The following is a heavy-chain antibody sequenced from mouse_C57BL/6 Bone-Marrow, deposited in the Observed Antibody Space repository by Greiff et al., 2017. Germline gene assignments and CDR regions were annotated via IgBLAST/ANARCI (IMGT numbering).Heavy chain of an antibody. V-gene: IGHV1-26*01. CDR3: ARGSYYYGSSYWYFDV. CDR1: GYTFTDYY. J-gene: IGHJ1*03. CDR2: INPNNGGT. Sequence: EVQLQQSGPELVKPGASVKISCKASGYTFTDYYMNWVKQSHGKSLEWIGDINPNNGGTSYNQKFKGKATLTVDKSSSTAYMELRSLTSEDSAVYYCARGSYYYGSSYWYFDVWGTGNTVTVSS. D-gene: IGHD1-1*01.